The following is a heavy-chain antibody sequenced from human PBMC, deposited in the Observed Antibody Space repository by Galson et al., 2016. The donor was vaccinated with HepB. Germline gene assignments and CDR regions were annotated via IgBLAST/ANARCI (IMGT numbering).Heavy chain of an antibody. CDR2: IDGPTPNT. D-gene: IGHD6-19*01. CDR3: TTWLSHHFDY. CDR1: GFTFRNYA. Sequence: SLRLSCAASGFTFRNYALSWVRRAPGKGLEWVSHIDGPTPNTHYADSVRGRFSIYRDNSRDTLYLQMDSLTAEDSAIYYCTTWLSHHFDYWSQGTRVTVSS. J-gene: IGHJ4*02. V-gene: IGHV3-23*01.